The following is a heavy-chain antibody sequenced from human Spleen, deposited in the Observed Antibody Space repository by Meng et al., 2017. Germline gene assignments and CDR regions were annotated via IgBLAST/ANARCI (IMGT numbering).Heavy chain of an antibody. D-gene: IGHD1-1*01. CDR1: GDSITTYF. Sequence: SETLSLTCSVSGDSITTYFWSWIRQPAGKPLEWIGRIYSFGGASYNPSLNSRVTMSVDTSKKQVSLNLTSVTAADTAVYYCARIDRDNYDPFDIWGQGTLVTVSS. V-gene: IGHV4-4*07. J-gene: IGHJ3*02. CDR3: ARIDRDNYDPFDI. CDR2: IYSFGGA.